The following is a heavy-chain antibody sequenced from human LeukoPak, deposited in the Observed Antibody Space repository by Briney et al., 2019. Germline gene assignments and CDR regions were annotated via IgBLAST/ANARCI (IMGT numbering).Heavy chain of an antibody. J-gene: IGHJ4*02. V-gene: IGHV4-39*01. CDR3: ARFSPSSDFQFACDC. CDR2: IFYSGSI. Sequence: SETLSLTCTVSGGSISRSSYYWGWIRQPPGKGLEWIGSIFYSGSIYYNPSLKSRVTISVDTSKNLFSLKLSSLTAADTAVYYCARFSPSSDFQFACDCWGRGTLVTVCS. D-gene: IGHD2-21*02. CDR1: GGSISRSSYY.